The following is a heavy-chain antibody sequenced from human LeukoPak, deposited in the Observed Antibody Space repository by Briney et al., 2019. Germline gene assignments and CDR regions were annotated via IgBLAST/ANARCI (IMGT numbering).Heavy chain of an antibody. Sequence: PVRSLRRSCAASGFTFSSYGMHLVRQAPGKGLDLVAVISYDGSNKYYADSVKGRFTISRDNSKNTLYLQMNSLRAEDTAVYYCAKDLSSGSYYFDYWGQGTLVTVSS. D-gene: IGHD3-22*01. J-gene: IGHJ4*02. CDR3: AKDLSSGSYYFDY. V-gene: IGHV3-30*18. CDR1: GFTFSSYG. CDR2: ISYDGSNK.